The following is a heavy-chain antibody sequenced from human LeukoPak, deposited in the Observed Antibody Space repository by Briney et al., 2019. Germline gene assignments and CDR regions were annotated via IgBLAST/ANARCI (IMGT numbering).Heavy chain of an antibody. J-gene: IGHJ6*03. CDR1: GYTFTSYD. V-gene: IGHV1-2*02. CDR3: ARAGGIVVVPAAIRDAEYYMYV. Sequence: ASVKVSCKASGYTFTSYDIKWVRQATGQGPEWMGWINPNSGGTNYAQKFQGRVTITRDTSISTAYMELRSLRSDDTAVYYCARAGGIVVVPAAIRDAEYYMYVWGKGTTVTVSS. CDR2: INPNSGGT. D-gene: IGHD2-2*02.